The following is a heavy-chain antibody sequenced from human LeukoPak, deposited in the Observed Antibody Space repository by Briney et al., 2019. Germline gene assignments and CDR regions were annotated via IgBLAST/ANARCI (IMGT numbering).Heavy chain of an antibody. D-gene: IGHD6-19*01. J-gene: IGHJ4*02. CDR3: ARPTYTSGWFRSYFNY. CDR2: ISYDGSNK. V-gene: IGHV3-30*04. CDR1: GFTFSTYA. Sequence: GGSLRLSCAASGFTFSTYAIHWVRQAPGKGLEWVAVISYDGSNKFYADSVKGRFTISRDNSKNTLYLQMNTLRAEDTAVYYCARPTYTSGWFRSYFNYWGQGTLVTVSS.